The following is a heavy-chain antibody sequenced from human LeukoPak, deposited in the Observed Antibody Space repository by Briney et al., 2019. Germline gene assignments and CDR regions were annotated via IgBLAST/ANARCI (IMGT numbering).Heavy chain of an antibody. Sequence: GASVEVSCKASGYTFTSYGISWVRQAPGQGLEWMGWISAYNGNTNYAQKLQGGVTMTTDTSTSTAYMELRSLRSDDTAVYYCARGVTSSSWSSYFQHWGQGTLVTVSS. CDR3: ARGVTSSSWSSYFQH. J-gene: IGHJ1*01. CDR2: ISAYNGNT. D-gene: IGHD6-13*01. CDR1: GYTFTSYG. V-gene: IGHV1-18*01.